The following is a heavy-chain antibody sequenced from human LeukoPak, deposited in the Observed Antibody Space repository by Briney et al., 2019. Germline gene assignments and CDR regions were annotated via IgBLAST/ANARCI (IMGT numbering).Heavy chain of an antibody. V-gene: IGHV1-2*02. CDR3: ARDRDYSNTERGFDY. CDR1: AYTSTDYY. D-gene: IGHD4-11*01. J-gene: IGHJ4*02. CDR2: INPNSGET. Sequence: SVKVSCKTSAYTSTDYYIHWVRQPPGQGLEWIGWINPNSGETNSAQKFQGRVTMTGDTSISTAYMELNRVTSDDTAVYYCARDRDYSNTERGFDYWGQGTLVTVSS.